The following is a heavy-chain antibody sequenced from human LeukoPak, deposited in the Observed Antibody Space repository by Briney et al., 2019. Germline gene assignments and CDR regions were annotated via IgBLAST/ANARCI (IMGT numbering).Heavy chain of an antibody. CDR3: AKDFGRPSH. CDR1: GFTFISYS. CDR2: ITGSGAFT. J-gene: IGHJ4*02. V-gene: IGHV3-23*01. Sequence: PGGSLRLSCAASGFTFISYSMTWVRQAPGRGLEWVSAITGSGAFTDYADSVKGRFTISRDNSKNTLYLQMNSLRAEDTAVYYCAKDFGRPSHWGQGTLVTVSS. D-gene: IGHD3-3*01.